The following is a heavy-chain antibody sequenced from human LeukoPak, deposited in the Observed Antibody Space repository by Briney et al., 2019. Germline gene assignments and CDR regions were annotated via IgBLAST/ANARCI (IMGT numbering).Heavy chain of an antibody. V-gene: IGHV4-31*03. Sequence: PAETLSLTCTVSGGSISSGGYYWSWLRQHPGKGLEWIGYIYYSGSTYYNPSLKSRVTISVDTSKNQFSLKLSSVTAADTAVYYCARAGYSYGYVFDYWGQGTLVTVSS. D-gene: IGHD5-18*01. CDR3: ARAGYSYGYVFDY. CDR1: GGSISSGGYY. J-gene: IGHJ4*02. CDR2: IYYSGST.